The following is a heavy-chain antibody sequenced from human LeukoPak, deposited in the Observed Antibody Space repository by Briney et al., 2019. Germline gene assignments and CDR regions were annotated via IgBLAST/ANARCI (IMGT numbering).Heavy chain of an antibody. J-gene: IGHJ4*02. CDR2: FDPEDGET. CDR1: GYTLTELS. D-gene: IGHD5-24*01. Sequence: ASVKVSCKVSGYTLTELSMHWVRQAPGKGLEWMGGFDPEDGETIYAQKFQGRVTMTEDTSTDTAYMELSSLRSEDTAEYYCATDGALGGLHTYYFDYWGQGTLVTVSS. V-gene: IGHV1-24*01. CDR3: ATDGALGGLHTYYFDY.